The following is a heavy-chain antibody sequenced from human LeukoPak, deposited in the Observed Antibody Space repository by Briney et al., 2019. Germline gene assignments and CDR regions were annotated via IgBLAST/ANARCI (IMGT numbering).Heavy chain of an antibody. CDR2: INPNNGVT. Sequence: GASVKVSCKASGHTFTGYYIHWVRQAPGQGLEWMAWINPNNGVTNYAQSFQGRVTMTRDTSTSTAYMELSSLSSDDTAVYYCALVYYDVLTGNYYYYYGLDVWGQGTTVTVSS. D-gene: IGHD3-9*01. V-gene: IGHV1-2*02. J-gene: IGHJ6*02. CDR1: GHTFTGYY. CDR3: ALVYYDVLTGNYYYYYGLDV.